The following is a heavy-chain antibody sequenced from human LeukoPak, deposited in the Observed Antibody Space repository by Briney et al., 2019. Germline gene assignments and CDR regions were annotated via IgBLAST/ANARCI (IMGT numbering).Heavy chain of an antibody. CDR3: VKGYMSVYQAFDY. J-gene: IGHJ4*02. V-gene: IGHV3-23*01. D-gene: IGHD2-2*01. CDR2: LRGSGDYI. Sequence: GGSLRLSCAASGFTFSSYAMSWVRQAPGKGLEWVSGLRGSGDYINYADSVKGRFTISRDSSKNTLSLDMNSLRVEDTAVYYCVKGYMSVYQAFDYWGQGTLVTVSS. CDR1: GFTFSSYA.